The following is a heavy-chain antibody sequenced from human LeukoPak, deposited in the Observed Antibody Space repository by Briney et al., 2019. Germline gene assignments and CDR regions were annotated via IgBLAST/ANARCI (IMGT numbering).Heavy chain of an antibody. J-gene: IGHJ2*01. CDR3: ARERGGQDWDFDL. CDR2: IWDDGSNK. D-gene: IGHD3-10*01. CDR1: GFNLSNYD. V-gene: IGHV3-33*01. Sequence: PGGSLRLSCAVSGFNLSNYDMDWVRQAPGKGLEWVAVIWDDGSNKYHEESVKGRFIISRDISKKMLYLQMNNLRAEDTAVYYCARERGGQDWDFDLWGRGTLVTVSS.